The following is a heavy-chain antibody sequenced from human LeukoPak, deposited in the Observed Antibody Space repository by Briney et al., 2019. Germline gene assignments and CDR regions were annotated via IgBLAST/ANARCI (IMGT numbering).Heavy chain of an antibody. J-gene: IGHJ4*02. CDR1: GYTFTSYD. D-gene: IGHD2-2*01. V-gene: IGHV1-8*01. Sequence: ASVKVSCKASGYTFTSYDINWVRQATGQGLEWMGWMNPNSGNTGYAQKFQGRVTMTRNTSISTAYMELSSLRSEDTAVYYCARGSKRYCSSTSCYSHWGQGTLVTVSS. CDR3: ARGSKRYCSSTSCYSH. CDR2: MNPNSGNT.